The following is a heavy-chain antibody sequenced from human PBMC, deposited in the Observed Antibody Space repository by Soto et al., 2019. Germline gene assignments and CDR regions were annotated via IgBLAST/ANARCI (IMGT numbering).Heavy chain of an antibody. J-gene: IGHJ3*02. CDR1: GFTFSSYS. CDR2: ISSSSSTI. Sequence: EVQLVESGGGLVQPGGSLRLSCAASGFTFSSYSMNWVRQAPGKGLEWVSYISSSSSTIYYADSVKGRFTISRDNAKNSLYLQMNSLRAEDTAVYYCARVGPGYDFWSGYAGGGAFDIWGQGTMVTVSS. D-gene: IGHD3-3*01. CDR3: ARVGPGYDFWSGYAGGGAFDI. V-gene: IGHV3-48*01.